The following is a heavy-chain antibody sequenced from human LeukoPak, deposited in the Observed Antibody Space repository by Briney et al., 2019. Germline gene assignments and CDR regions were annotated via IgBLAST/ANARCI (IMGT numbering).Heavy chain of an antibody. Sequence: PGGSLRLSCAASGFTFSSYAMSWVRQAPGKGLEWLSGITWDGGNIAYADSVKGRFTISRDNAKSSLYLQMNSLRNEDMAFYFCAKGYTFHGVAHDSGYFDYWGQGTLVTVSS. V-gene: IGHV3-9*03. CDR3: AKGYTFHGVAHDSGYFDY. CDR2: ITWDGGNI. D-gene: IGHD3-3*01. J-gene: IGHJ4*02. CDR1: GFTFSSYA.